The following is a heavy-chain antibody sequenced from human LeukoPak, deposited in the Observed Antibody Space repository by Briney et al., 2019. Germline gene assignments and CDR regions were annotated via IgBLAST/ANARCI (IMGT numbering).Heavy chain of an antibody. V-gene: IGHV4-39*07. Sequence: PSETLSLTCTVSGGSISSSSYYWGWIRQPPGKGLEWIGSIYYSGSTYYNPSLKSRVTISVDTSKNQFSLKLSSVTAADTAVYYCARENLYDYVWGSYREGSSNKNWFDPWGQGTLVTVSS. J-gene: IGHJ5*02. CDR3: ARENLYDYVWGSYREGSSNKNWFDP. D-gene: IGHD3-16*01. CDR1: GGSISSSSYY. CDR2: IYYSGST.